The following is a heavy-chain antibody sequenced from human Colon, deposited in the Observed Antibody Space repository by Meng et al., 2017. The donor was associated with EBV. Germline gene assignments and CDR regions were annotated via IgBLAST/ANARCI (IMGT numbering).Heavy chain of an antibody. V-gene: IGHV4-30-2*01. CDR3: ARGPYCCGDCYWFDP. D-gene: IGHD2-21*02. CDR1: RCSISRGDYS. Sequence: HLPRQPSDTGLRKPSQSPTLTCSHSRCSISRGDYSRSSIRQPPLQDLEWIGYIYHGGTTYNTSLKSRVTISLDNSKNQFSLRLTSVTAADTAVYYCARGPYCCGDCYWFDPWGQGTLVTVSS. CDR2: IYHGGTT. J-gene: IGHJ5*02.